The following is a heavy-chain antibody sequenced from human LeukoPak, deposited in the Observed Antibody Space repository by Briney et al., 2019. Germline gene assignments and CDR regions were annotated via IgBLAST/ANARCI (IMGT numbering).Heavy chain of an antibody. CDR2: IYYSGST. Sequence: SETLSLTCTVSGGSISGYYWSWIRQPPGKGLEWIGYIYYSGSTNYNPSLESRVTISVDTSKNQFSLKLSSVTAADTAVYYCARGCSAGTPHNWFDPWGQGTLVTVSS. V-gene: IGHV4-59*01. CDR1: GGSISGYY. D-gene: IGHD6-13*01. J-gene: IGHJ5*02. CDR3: ARGCSAGTPHNWFDP.